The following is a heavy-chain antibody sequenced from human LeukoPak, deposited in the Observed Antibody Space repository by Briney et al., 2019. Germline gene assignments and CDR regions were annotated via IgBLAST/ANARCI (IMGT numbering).Heavy chain of an antibody. CDR2: ISSSSSYI. CDR1: GFTFSSYS. V-gene: IGHV3-21*01. J-gene: IGHJ4*02. Sequence: GGSLRLSCAASGFTFSSYSMNWVRQAPGKGLEWVSSISSSSSYIYYADSVKGRFTISRDNAKNSLYLQMNSLRAEDTAVYYCARGEYFGDLPDGGIDYWGQGTLVTVSS. CDR3: ARGEYFGDLPDGGIDY. D-gene: IGHD3-10*01.